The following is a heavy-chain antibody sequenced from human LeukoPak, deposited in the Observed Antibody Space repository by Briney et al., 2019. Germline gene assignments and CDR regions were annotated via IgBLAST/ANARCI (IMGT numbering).Heavy chain of an antibody. CDR2: ISYDGSNK. D-gene: IGHD3-10*01. J-gene: IGHJ4*02. CDR1: GFTFSSYA. CDR3: ARGGVDYYGSGTYYLMYYFDY. V-gene: IGHV3-30*04. Sequence: GGSLRLSCAASGFTFSSYAMHWVRQAPGKGLEWVAVISYDGSNKYYADSVKGRFTISRDDPHNTLYLQMNSLRAEDTAVYFCARGGVDYYGSGTYYLMYYFDYWGQGALVTVSS.